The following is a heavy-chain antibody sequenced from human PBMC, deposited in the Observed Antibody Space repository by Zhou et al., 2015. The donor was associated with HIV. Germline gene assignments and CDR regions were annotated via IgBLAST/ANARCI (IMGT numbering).Heavy chain of an antibody. CDR1: GGTFSSYA. CDR3: ARGRGRSTTVTTWYYFDY. CDR2: IIPIFGTA. Sequence: QVQLVQSGAEVKKPGSSVKVSCKASGGTFSSYAISWVRQAPGQGLEWMGGIIPIFGTANYAQKFQGRVTITADESTSTAYMELSSLRSEDTAVYYCARGRGRSTTVTTWYYFDYWGQGNPGHRLL. J-gene: IGHJ4*02. V-gene: IGHV1-69*12. D-gene: IGHD4-17*01.